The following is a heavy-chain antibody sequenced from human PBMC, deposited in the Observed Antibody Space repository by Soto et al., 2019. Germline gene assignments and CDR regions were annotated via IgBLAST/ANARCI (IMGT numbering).Heavy chain of an antibody. Sequence: GESLKISCKGSGYSFTNYWISWVRQMPGKGLEYMGTIFPGDSDTKYSPSFQGQVTISADKSISTAYLQWSSLKASDTAMYYCARRNFDINGYSNAYDFWGQGTMVTVSS. CDR3: ARRNFDINGYSNAYDF. J-gene: IGHJ3*01. CDR1: GYSFTNYW. CDR2: IFPGDSDT. V-gene: IGHV5-51*01. D-gene: IGHD2-15*01.